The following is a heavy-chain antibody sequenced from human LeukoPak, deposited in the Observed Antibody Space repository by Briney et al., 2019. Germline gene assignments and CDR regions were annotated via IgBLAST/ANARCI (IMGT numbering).Heavy chain of an antibody. CDR2: IKTKSDGGTT. D-gene: IGHD2-21*01. J-gene: IGHJ4*02. CDR3: TTESRFRLILDY. Sequence: GGSLRLSCAASGFIFTNAWMTWVRQAPGKELEWVGRIKTKSDGGTTDYAAPVKGRFTISRDDSKKMIYLHMNSLKTEDTAVYFCTTESRFRLILDYWGLGTLVTVPS. V-gene: IGHV3-15*01. CDR1: GFIFTNAW.